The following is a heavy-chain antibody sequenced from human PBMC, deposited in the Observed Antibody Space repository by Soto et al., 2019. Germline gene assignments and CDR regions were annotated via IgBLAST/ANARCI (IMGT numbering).Heavy chain of an antibody. Sequence: GGSLRLSCAASGFTVSSNYMSWVRQAPGKGLEWVSVIYSGGSTYYADSVKGRFTISRDNSKNTLYLQMNSLRAEDTAVYYCARSVSFRGRFRSSWYAFDYWGQGTLVTVSS. D-gene: IGHD6-13*01. J-gene: IGHJ4*02. CDR3: ARSVSFRGRFRSSWYAFDY. CDR1: GFTVSSNY. CDR2: IYSGGST. V-gene: IGHV3-66*01.